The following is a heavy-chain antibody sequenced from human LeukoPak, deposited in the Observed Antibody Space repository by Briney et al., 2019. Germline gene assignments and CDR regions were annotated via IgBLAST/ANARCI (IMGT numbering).Heavy chain of an antibody. Sequence: SDTLSLTCAVYGGSFSGYYWSWLRQPPPKGLEGVGEVNHSGSTNYNPSLTSRSTLSVDTSKNQFSLTLASLSAAATALSFFSRATFTGSHRCQNILQHWGQGTVLPVSS. V-gene: IGHV4-34*06. J-gene: IGHJ4*02. D-gene: IGHD1-1*01. CDR1: GGSFSGYY. CDR3: SRATFTGSHRCQNILQH. CDR2: VNHSGST.